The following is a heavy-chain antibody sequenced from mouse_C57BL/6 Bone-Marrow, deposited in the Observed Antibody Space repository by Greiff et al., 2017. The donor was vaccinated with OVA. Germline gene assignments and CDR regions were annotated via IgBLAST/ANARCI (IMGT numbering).Heavy chain of an antibody. V-gene: IGHV1-63*01. CDR2: IYPGGGYT. J-gene: IGHJ2*01. Sequence: QVQLKESGAELVRPGTSVKMSCKASGYTFTNYWIGWAKQRPGHGLEWIGDIYPGGGYTNYNEKFKGKATLTADKSSSTAYMQFSSLTSEDSAIYYFARLDVYHGDYFDYWGQGTTLTVSS. CDR1: GYTFTNYW. CDR3: ARLDVYHGDYFDY.